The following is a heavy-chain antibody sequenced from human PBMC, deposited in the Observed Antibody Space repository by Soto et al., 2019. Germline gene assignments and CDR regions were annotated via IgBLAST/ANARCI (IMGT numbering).Heavy chain of an antibody. J-gene: IGHJ4*02. CDR2: VYWNGDK. V-gene: IGHV2-5*01. CDR1: GFSLTTAGLG. Sequence: QITLKESGPALVYPTQPLTLTCTFSGFSLTTAGLGVTWIRQPPGKAPEWRALVYWNGDKRYSPSLRDRLTITKDTSRNQVVLTMTNMDPVDTATYYCGQRSSSFDFWGNDYWGQGTLVTVSS. D-gene: IGHD3-3*01. CDR3: GQRSSSFDFWGNDY.